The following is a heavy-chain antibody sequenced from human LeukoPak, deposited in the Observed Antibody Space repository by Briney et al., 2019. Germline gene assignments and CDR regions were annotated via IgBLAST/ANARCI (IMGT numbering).Heavy chain of an antibody. Sequence: GSSVKVSCKASGYTFTIYGISWVRQAPGQGLGWMGWISAYNGNTNYAQKLQGRVTMTTDTSTTTAYMELRSLTSDDTVVYYCARDLHYQLLSALHVYYYYSMDVWGKGTTVTVSS. J-gene: IGHJ6*03. CDR3: ARDLHYQLLSALHVYYYYSMDV. CDR1: GYTFTIYG. CDR2: ISAYNGNT. D-gene: IGHD2-2*01. V-gene: IGHV1-18*01.